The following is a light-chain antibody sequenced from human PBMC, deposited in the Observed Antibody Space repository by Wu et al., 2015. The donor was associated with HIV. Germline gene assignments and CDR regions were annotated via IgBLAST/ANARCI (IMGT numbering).Light chain of an antibody. V-gene: IGKV3-20*01. Sequence: EIVLTQSPDNLSLSPGERATLSCRASQSVNSDYLAWYQQKAGQAPRLLIYGASSRATGIPDRFSGSGSGTDFTLTIRRLEPEDFAVYYCQQYGSSPWTFGQGTKVEIK. CDR1: QSVNSDY. CDR3: QQYGSSPWT. J-gene: IGKJ1*01. CDR2: GAS.